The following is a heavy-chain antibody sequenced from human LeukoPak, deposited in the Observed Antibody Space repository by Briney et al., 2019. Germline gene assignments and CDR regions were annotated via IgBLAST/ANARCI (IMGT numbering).Heavy chain of an antibody. Sequence: SETLSLTCTVSGDSISSSSYCWGWIRQPPGKGLEWIGTIYYSGSTYYNPSLKSRVTISADTSKNQFSLKLSSVTAADTAVYFCARDRWFGQVHLDSWGQGVLVTVSS. CDR3: ARDRWFGQVHLDS. V-gene: IGHV4-39*07. CDR1: GDSISSSSYC. D-gene: IGHD3-10*01. J-gene: IGHJ5*01. CDR2: IYYSGST.